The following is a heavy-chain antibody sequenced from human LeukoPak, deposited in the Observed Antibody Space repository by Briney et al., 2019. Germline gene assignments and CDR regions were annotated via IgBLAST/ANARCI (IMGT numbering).Heavy chain of an antibody. D-gene: IGHD3-9*01. V-gene: IGHV3-66*01. CDR2: IYSGGST. CDR1: GFTVSSNY. CDR3: ARDRYDILTGYYRQLDY. J-gene: IGHJ4*02. Sequence: GGSLRLSCAASGFTVSSNYMSWVRQAPGKGLEWVSVIYSGGSTYYADSVKGRFTISRDNSKNTLYLQMNSLRAEDTAVYYCARDRYDILTGYYRQLDYWGQGTLVTVSS.